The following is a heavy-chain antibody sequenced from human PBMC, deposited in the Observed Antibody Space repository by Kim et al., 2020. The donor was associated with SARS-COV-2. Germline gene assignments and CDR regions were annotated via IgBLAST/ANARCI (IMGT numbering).Heavy chain of an antibody. V-gene: IGHV3-30*18. D-gene: IGHD6-19*01. Sequence: GGSLRLSCAASGFTFSSYGMHWVRQAPGKGLEWVAVISYDGSNKYYADSVKGRFTISRDNSKNTLYLQMNSLRAEDTAVYYCAKDHSSYYFDYWGQGTLVTVSS. CDR2: ISYDGSNK. J-gene: IGHJ4*02. CDR3: AKDHSSYYFDY. CDR1: GFTFSSYG.